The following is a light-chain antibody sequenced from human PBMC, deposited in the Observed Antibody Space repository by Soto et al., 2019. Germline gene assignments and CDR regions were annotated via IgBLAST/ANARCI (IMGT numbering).Light chain of an antibody. CDR3: HQYNNSPHT. V-gene: IGKV3-20*01. J-gene: IGKJ2*01. CDR1: QGISDSY. Sequence: EIVLTQSPGTLSLSPGQRATLSCRASQGISDSYSAWYQQKPGQAPRLLIYRISTRATGIPDRFSGSGSGADFTLTINTLEPEDVAVYYCHQYNNSPHTFGQGTKLEIK. CDR2: RIS.